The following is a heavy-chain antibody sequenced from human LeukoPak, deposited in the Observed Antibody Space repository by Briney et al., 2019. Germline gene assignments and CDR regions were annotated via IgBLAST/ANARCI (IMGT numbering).Heavy chain of an antibody. CDR1: GFTFSSYA. CDR2: ISYDGSNK. CDR3: AKDYYGSGINYYYGMDV. V-gene: IGHV3-30-3*01. Sequence: GRSLRLSCAASGFTFSSYAMHWVRQAPGKGLEWVAVISYDGSNKYYADSVKGRFTISRDNSKNTLYLQMNSLRAEDTAVYYCAKDYYGSGINYYYGMDVWGQGTTVTVSS. J-gene: IGHJ6*02. D-gene: IGHD3-10*01.